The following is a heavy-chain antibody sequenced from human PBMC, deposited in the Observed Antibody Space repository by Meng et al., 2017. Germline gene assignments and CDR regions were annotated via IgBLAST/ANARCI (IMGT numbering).Heavy chain of an antibody. CDR2: VYWDDDK. J-gene: IGHJ4*02. Sequence: QITLKESGPSLVKPTPTLTLTCTFSVLSLSTYGLTVNWIRQPPGGALEWLALVYWDDDKGYSPSLRSRLTITRDTSKNQVVLTMTNMDPVDTGTYFCARSGGYGTPLDYWGQGTLVTVSS. V-gene: IGHV2-5*02. D-gene: IGHD6-25*01. CDR1: VLSLSTYGLT. CDR3: ARSGGYGTPLDY.